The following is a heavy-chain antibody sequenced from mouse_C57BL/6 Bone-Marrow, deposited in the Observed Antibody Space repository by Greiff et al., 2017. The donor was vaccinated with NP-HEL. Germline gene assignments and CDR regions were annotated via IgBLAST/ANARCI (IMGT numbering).Heavy chain of an antibody. CDR3: AREGGNGYFDY. V-gene: IGHV5-4*01. CDR1: GFTFSSYA. CDR2: ISDGGSYT. Sequence: EVKLMESGGGLVKPGGSLKLSCAASGFTFSSYAMSWVRQTPEKRLEWVATISDGGSYTYYPDNVKGRFTISRDNAKNNLYLQMSHLKSEDTAMYYCAREGGNGYFDYWGQGTTLTVSS. J-gene: IGHJ2*01. D-gene: IGHD1-1*02.